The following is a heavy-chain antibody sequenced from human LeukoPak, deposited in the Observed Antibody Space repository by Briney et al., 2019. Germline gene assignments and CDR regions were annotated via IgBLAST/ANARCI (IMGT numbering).Heavy chain of an antibody. CDR1: GFTFSSYS. CDR3: AAYYGSGSYYNAIDY. D-gene: IGHD3-10*01. J-gene: IGHJ4*02. V-gene: IGHV3-21*01. Sequence: GGSLRLSCAASGFTFSSYSMNWVRQAPGKGLEWVSSISSSSSYIYYADSVKGRFTISRGNAKNSLYLQMNSLRAEDTAVYYCAAYYGSGSYYNAIDYWGQGTLVTVSS. CDR2: ISSSSSYI.